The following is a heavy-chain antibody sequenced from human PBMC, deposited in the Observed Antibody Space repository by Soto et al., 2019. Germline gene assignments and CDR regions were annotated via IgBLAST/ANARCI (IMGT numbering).Heavy chain of an antibody. CDR1: GYTFTSYG. Sequence: ASVKVSCKASGYTFTSYGISWVRQAPGQGLEWMGWISAYNGNTNYAQKLQGRVTMTTDTSTSTAYMELRSLRSDDTAVYYCARDIAVAGAYYYYYYMDVWGKGTTVTSP. V-gene: IGHV1-18*01. CDR3: ARDIAVAGAYYYYYYMDV. D-gene: IGHD6-19*01. CDR2: ISAYNGNT. J-gene: IGHJ6*03.